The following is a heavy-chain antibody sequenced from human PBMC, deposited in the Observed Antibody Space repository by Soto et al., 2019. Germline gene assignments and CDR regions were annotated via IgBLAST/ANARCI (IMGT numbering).Heavy chain of an antibody. V-gene: IGHV3-23*01. D-gene: IGHD6-19*01. CDR2: ISGSGGST. CDR3: ARTHSSGWYFDY. Sequence: PGGSLRLSCAASGFTFSSYAMSWVRQAPGKGLEWVSAISGSGGSTYYADSVKGRFTISRDNSKNTLYLQMNSLRAEDTAVYYCARTHSSGWYFDYWGHGTLVTVSS. CDR1: GFTFSSYA. J-gene: IGHJ4*01.